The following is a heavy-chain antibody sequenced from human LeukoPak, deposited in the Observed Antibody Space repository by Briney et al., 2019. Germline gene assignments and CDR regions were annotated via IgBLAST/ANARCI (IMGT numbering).Heavy chain of an antibody. J-gene: IGHJ5*02. CDR2: ISSSSSYI. CDR1: GLTFSSYS. CDR3: ARGAVVVVAATPSWFDP. V-gene: IGHV3-21*01. Sequence: ETGGSLRLSCAAPGLTFSSYSMNWVRQAPGKGLEWVSSISSSSSYIYYADSVKGRFTISRDNAKNSLYLQMNSLRAEDTAVYYCARGAVVVVAATPSWFDPWGQGTLVTVSS. D-gene: IGHD2-15*01.